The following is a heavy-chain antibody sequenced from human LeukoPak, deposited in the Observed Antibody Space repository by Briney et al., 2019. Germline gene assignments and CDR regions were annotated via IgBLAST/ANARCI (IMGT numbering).Heavy chain of an antibody. V-gene: IGHV3-23*01. D-gene: IGHD6-19*01. J-gene: IGHJ5*02. CDR1: GFTFNSFA. CDR2: INVRGDGT. Sequence: PGGSLRLSCAASGFTFNSFAFTWVRQAPGRGLEWVSAINVRGDGTYYAESVRGRFTISRDNSKNTLYLQMNSLRAEDTALYYCAKDYRYGSAWGPGILVVVSS. CDR3: AKDYRYGSA.